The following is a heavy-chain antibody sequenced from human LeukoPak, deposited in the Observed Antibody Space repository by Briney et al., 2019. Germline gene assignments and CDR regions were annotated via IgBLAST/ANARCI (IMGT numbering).Heavy chain of an antibody. CDR3: ARSFRLTYYYGSGSYYNGGYFDY. D-gene: IGHD3-10*01. CDR2: INHSGST. V-gene: IGHV4-34*01. Sequence: PAETLSLTCAGCGGSFRGYYWSWVPEPPGKRLEWIGEINHSGSTNYNPSLKSRVTISVDTSKNQFSLKLSSVTAADTAVYYCARSFRLTYYYGSGSYYNGGYFDYWGQGTLVTVSS. J-gene: IGHJ4*02. CDR1: GGSFRGYY.